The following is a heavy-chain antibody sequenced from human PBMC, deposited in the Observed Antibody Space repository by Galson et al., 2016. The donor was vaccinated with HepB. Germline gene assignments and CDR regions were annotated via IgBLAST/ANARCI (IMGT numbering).Heavy chain of an antibody. Sequence: SETLSLTCTVSGTSIRSRPYYWGLIRQTPGKGLEWIGSIYYSGSTYYSPSLRSRVTISLDTSKNQFSLKLTSVTAADTGVYYCVRSPCGGECFTDFWGQGTLVTVSS. D-gene: IGHD2-21*01. CDR1: GTSIRSRPYY. V-gene: IGHV4-39*01. J-gene: IGHJ4*02. CDR3: VRSPCGGECFTDF. CDR2: IYYSGST.